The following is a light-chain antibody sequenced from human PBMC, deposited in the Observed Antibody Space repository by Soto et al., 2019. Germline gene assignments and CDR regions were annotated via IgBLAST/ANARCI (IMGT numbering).Light chain of an antibody. CDR2: DAS. J-gene: IGKJ4*01. V-gene: IGKV1-5*01. Sequence: DIRMNQSPSTLSGSVGDRVTITCRASQTISTWMAWYQQKPGKAPKLLVYDASTLQSGVASRLSGSGSGTDFALTITSLQAEDFATYYCQQLRLYPSTFGGGTKVDIK. CDR1: QTISTW. CDR3: QQLRLYPST.